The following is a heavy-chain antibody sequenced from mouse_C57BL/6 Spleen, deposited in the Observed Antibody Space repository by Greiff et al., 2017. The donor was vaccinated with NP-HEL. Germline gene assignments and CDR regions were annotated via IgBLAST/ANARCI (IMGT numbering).Heavy chain of an antibody. CDR3: ARNWYSSYS. CDR2: ISSGSSTI. V-gene: IGHV5-17*01. J-gene: IGHJ2*01. CDR1: GFTFSDYG. D-gene: IGHD4-1*01. Sequence: EVQGVESGGGLVKPGGSLKLSCAASGFTFSDYGMHWVRQAPEKGLEWVAYISSGSSTIYYADTVKGRFTISRDNAKNTLFLHMTRLRAQDTAMYYCARNWYSSYSWGQGTTLSVSP.